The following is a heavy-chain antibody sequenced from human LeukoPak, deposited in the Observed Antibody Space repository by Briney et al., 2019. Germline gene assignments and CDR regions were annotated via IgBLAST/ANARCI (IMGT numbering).Heavy chain of an antibody. Sequence: PGRSLRLSSAASGFTFHDYAMHWVRQAPGKGLEWVSGLSWNGGNIGYAESVRGRFTISRDNAGNSLYLQRNSLRPEDTALYYCAKALGSTVTTRTYFDYWGQGTLVTVSS. D-gene: IGHD4-17*01. CDR1: GFTFHDYA. CDR2: LSWNGGNI. J-gene: IGHJ4*02. CDR3: AKALGSTVTTRTYFDY. V-gene: IGHV3-9*01.